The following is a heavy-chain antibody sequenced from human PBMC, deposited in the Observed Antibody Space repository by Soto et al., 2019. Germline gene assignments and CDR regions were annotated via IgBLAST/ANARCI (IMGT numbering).Heavy chain of an antibody. D-gene: IGHD1-7*01. CDR3: ARETGENWTYEAH. CDR2: IYYSGST. J-gene: IGHJ1*01. Sequence: SETLSLTCTVSGGSISSGDYYWSWIRQPPGKGLEWIGYIYYSGSTYYNPSLKSRVTISVDTSKNQFSLKLSSVTAADTALYYCARETGENWTYEAHWGPGTLVTVSS. V-gene: IGHV4-30-4*01. CDR1: GGSISSGDYY.